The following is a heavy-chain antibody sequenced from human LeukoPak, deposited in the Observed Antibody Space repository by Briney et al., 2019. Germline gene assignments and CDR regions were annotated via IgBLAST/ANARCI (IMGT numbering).Heavy chain of an antibody. V-gene: IGHV4-39*01. CDR3: ARHISSTGNWFDP. CDR2: IYYSGST. D-gene: IGHD2-2*01. Sequence: RSSETLSLTCTVSGGSISSSSYYWGWIRQPPGKGLEWIGSIYYSGSTYYNPSLKSRVTISVDTSKNQFSLKLSSVTAADTAVYYCARHISSTGNWFDPWGQGILVTVSS. CDR1: GGSISSSSYY. J-gene: IGHJ5*02.